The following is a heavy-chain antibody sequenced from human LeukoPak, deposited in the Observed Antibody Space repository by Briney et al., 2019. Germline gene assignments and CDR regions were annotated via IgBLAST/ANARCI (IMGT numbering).Heavy chain of an antibody. D-gene: IGHD3-22*01. CDR2: INHSGST. J-gene: IGHJ4*02. CDR1: GGSFSGYY. CDR3: ARASLWLGNDY. Sequence: PSETLSLTCAVYGGSFSGYYWSWIRQPPGKGLEWIGEINHSGSTNYNPSLKSRVTISVDTSKNQFSLKLSSVTAADTAVYYCARASLWLGNDYWGQETLVTVSS. V-gene: IGHV4-34*01.